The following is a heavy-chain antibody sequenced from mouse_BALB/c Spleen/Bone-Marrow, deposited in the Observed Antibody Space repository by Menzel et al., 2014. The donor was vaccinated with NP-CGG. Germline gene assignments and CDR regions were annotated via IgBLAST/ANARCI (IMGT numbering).Heavy chain of an antibody. CDR3: SVLANGGFAY. V-gene: IGHV14-4*02. CDR1: GLNIKDYY. Sequence: EVQLQESGAELVRSGASVKLSCTASGLNIKDYYMHWVKQRPEHTLEWIGWIDTGNGATEYAPKFQSKATVTADTSSNTASLQLNSLTSEDTAVYSCSVLANGGFAYWGQGTLVTVSA. CDR2: IDTGNGAT. J-gene: IGHJ3*01.